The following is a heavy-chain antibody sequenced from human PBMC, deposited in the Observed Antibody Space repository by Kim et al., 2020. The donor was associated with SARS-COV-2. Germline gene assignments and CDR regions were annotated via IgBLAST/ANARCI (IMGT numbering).Heavy chain of an antibody. J-gene: IGHJ4*02. CDR3: ARVAVGASSWHYFDS. CDR1: GINFSDYY. V-gene: IGHV3-11*05. Sequence: GGSLRLSCAASGINFSDYYMSWIRQAPGKGLEWISYISSSGSYTKYADSLKGRFTLSRDNAENSLYLEMNSLRAEDTAVYYCARVAVGASSWHYFDSWGQGSLVTVSS. D-gene: IGHD6-13*01. CDR2: ISSSGSYT.